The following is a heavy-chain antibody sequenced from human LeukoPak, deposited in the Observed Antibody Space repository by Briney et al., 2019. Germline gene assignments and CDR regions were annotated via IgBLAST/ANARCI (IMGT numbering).Heavy chain of an antibody. CDR1: GGSISSYY. D-gene: IGHD3-22*01. V-gene: IGHV4-59*01. J-gene: IGHJ3*02. Sequence: SETLSLTCTVSGGSISSYYWSCIRQPPGKGLEWIGNIYYSGSTNYNPSLKSRVTISVDTSKNQFSLKLSSVTAADTAMYYCARFPETTLIIVAPGAFDIWGPGTMVTVSS. CDR2: IYYSGST. CDR3: ARFPETTLIIVAPGAFDI.